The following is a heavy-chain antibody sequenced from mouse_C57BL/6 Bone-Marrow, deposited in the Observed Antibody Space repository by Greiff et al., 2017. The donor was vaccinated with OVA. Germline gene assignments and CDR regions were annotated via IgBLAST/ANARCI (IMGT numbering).Heavy chain of an antibody. CDR1: GYAFSSSW. D-gene: IGHD1-1*01. CDR3: ARGVYYYGSSY. Sequence: QVQLQQSGPELVKPGASVKISCKASGYAFSSSWMNWVKQRPGKGLEWIGRIYPGDGDTNYNGKFKGKATLTADKSSSTAYMQLSSLTSEDSAVYVCARGVYYYGSSYWGQGTTLTVSS. J-gene: IGHJ2*01. V-gene: IGHV1-82*01. CDR2: IYPGDGDT.